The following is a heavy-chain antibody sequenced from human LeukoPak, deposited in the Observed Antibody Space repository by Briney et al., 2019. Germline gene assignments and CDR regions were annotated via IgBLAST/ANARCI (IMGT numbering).Heavy chain of an antibody. CDR1: GFTFSSYW. CDR2: INSDGSSR. V-gene: IGHV3-74*01. Sequence: PGGSLRLSCAASGFTFSSYWMHWVRQAPGKGLVWVSRINSDGSSRTYADSVKGRFTISRYNAKNTLSLQMNSLRTEDTAVYYCAREVCIGGSCSVFDYWGQGTLVTVSS. D-gene: IGHD2-15*01. J-gene: IGHJ4*02. CDR3: AREVCIGGSCSVFDY.